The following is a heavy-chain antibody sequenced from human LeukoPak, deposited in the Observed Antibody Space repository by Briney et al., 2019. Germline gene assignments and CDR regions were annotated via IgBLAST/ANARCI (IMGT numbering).Heavy chain of an antibody. V-gene: IGHV3-23*01. D-gene: IGHD3-10*01. Sequence: GGSLRLSGAASGFTFSSYAMSWVRQAPGKGLEWVSATSGSGGSTYYADYVKGRFTIYRDNSKNTLDLQMSSLGAEDTAVYYCAKDRSGADWGQGTLVTVSS. CDR3: AKDRSGAD. CDR2: TSGSGGST. CDR1: GFTFSSYA. J-gene: IGHJ4*02.